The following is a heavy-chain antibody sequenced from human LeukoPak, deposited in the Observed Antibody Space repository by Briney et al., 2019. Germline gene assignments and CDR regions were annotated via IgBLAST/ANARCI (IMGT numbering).Heavy chain of an antibody. V-gene: IGHV3-23*01. CDR1: GFTFSSYW. J-gene: IGHJ4*02. CDR3: AKRDSSGSYYFDY. CDR2: ISGSGGST. D-gene: IGHD3-22*01. Sequence: QPGGSLRLSCAASGFTFSSYWMSWVRQAPGKGLEWVSAISGSGGSTYYADSVRGRFTISRDNSKNTLYLQMNSLRAEDTAVFYCAKRDSSGSYYFDYWGQGTLVTVSS.